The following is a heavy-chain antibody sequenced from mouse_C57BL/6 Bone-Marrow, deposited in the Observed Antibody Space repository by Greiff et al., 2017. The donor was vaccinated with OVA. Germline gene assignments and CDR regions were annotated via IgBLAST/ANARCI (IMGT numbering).Heavy chain of an antibody. D-gene: IGHD1-1*01. CDR3: TTTGVRYFDV. J-gene: IGHJ1*03. V-gene: IGHV14-4*01. CDR2: IDPENGDT. Sequence: VQLQQSGAELVRPGASVKLSCTASGFNIKDDYMHWVKQRPEQGLEWIGWIDPENGDTEYASKFQGKATITADTSSNTAYLQLSSLTSEDTAVYYCTTTGVRYFDVWGTGTTVTVSS. CDR1: GFNIKDDY.